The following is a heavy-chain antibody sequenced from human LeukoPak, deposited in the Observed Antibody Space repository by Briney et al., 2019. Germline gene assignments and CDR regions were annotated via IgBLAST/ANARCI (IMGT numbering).Heavy chain of an antibody. Sequence: SETLSLTCTVSGDSISKYYWSWIWQPPGKGLEWIGYIYYSGNTNYNPSLKSRVTMSLDTSKNQFSLKLTSVTAADTALYYCARELKVGNTGYYLDYWGQGTPVTVSP. CDR1: GDSISKYY. J-gene: IGHJ4*02. V-gene: IGHV4-59*01. CDR2: IYYSGNT. D-gene: IGHD2/OR15-2a*01. CDR3: ARELKVGNTGYYLDY.